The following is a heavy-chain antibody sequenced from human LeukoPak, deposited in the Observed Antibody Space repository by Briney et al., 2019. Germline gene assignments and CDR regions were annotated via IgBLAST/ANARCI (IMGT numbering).Heavy chain of an antibody. V-gene: IGHV4-34*01. CDR3: ARGPRGRGSTS. D-gene: IGHD2-2*01. CDR2: INHSGST. J-gene: IGHJ4*02. CDR1: GGPFSGYY. Sequence: SETLSLTCAVYGGPFSGYYWSWIRQPPGKGLEWIGEINHSGSTNYNPSLKSRVTISVDTSKNQFSLKLSSVTAADTAVYYCARGPRGRGSTSWGQGTLVTVSS.